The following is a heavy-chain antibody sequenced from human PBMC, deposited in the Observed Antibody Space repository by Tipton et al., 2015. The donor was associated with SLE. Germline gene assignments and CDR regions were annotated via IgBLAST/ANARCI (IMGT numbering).Heavy chain of an antibody. CDR1: GYSFTNYW. D-gene: IGHD3-22*01. CDR2: IYPGDSDT. CDR3: ARQRYYYDSDGYYYAFFDF. V-gene: IGHV5-51*01. Sequence: QLVQSGAEVKKPGESLKISCKGSGYSFTNYWIGWVRQMPGKGLEWMGIIYPGDSDTRYSPSFQGQVTLSADKSISTAYLQWSSLKASDTAMYYCARQRYYYDSDGYYYAFFDFWGQGTLVTVSS. J-gene: IGHJ4*02.